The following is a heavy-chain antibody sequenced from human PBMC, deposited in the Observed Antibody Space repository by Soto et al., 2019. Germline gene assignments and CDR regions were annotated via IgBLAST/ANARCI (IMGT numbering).Heavy chain of an antibody. Sequence: EVQLVESGGGLIQPGGSLRLSCAASGFTVSNSYMSWVRQAPGKGLEWVSVIYSGGSTYYADSVKGRFTISRDSAKNTRYLQMNSLRAEDTAGYYCARGFQSSFGYWGQGTLVTVSS. CDR3: ARGFQSSFGY. CDR2: IYSGGST. J-gene: IGHJ4*02. CDR1: GFTVSNSY. V-gene: IGHV3-53*01. D-gene: IGHD2-21*01.